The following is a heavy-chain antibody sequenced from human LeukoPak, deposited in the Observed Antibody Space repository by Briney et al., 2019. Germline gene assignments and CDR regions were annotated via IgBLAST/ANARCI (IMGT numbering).Heavy chain of an antibody. D-gene: IGHD4/OR15-4a*01. J-gene: IGHJ5*02. CDR1: RDSISGYS. CDR2: VYYSGDT. V-gene: IGHV4-59*01. Sequence: PSETLSLTCTVSRDSISGYSWSWIRQSPGGGLEWIGYVYYSGDTAYNPSLRRRVTFSVETSKNQFSLQLRSVTTADTAVYYCVRGPYGAPISKWFDPWGQGTQVIVSP. CDR3: VRGPYGAPISKWFDP.